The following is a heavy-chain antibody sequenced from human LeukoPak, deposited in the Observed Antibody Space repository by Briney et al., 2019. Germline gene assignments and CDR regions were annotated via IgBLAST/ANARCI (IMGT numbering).Heavy chain of an antibody. CDR2: ISSSSSYI. V-gene: IGHV3-21*01. Sequence: KPGGSLRLSCAASGFTFSSYSMNWVRQAPGKGLEWVSSISSSSSYIYYADSVKGRFTISRDNAKNSLYLQMNSLRAEDTAVYYCANSPYDILTVPFDYWGQGTLVTVSS. D-gene: IGHD3-9*01. CDR3: ANSPYDILTVPFDY. CDR1: GFTFSSYS. J-gene: IGHJ4*02.